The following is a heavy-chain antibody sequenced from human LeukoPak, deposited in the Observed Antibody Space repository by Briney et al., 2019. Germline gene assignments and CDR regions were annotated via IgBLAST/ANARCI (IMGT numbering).Heavy chain of an antibody. Sequence: SETLSLTCTVSGGSISSYYWSWIRQPPGKGLEWIGYIYYSGSTNYNPSLKSRVTISVDTSKSQFSLKLSSVTAADMAVYYCARGGNTGYSSSWYPPYFDYWGQGTLVTVSS. CDR3: ARGGNTGYSSSWYPPYFDY. V-gene: IGHV4-59*01. CDR1: GGSISSYY. D-gene: IGHD6-13*01. CDR2: IYYSGST. J-gene: IGHJ4*02.